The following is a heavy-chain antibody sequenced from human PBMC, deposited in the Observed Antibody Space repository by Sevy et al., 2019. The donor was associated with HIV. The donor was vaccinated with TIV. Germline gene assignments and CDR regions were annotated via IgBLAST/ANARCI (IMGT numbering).Heavy chain of an antibody. D-gene: IGHD5-12*01. CDR2: IYTSGST. Sequence: SETLSLTCTVSGGSISSYYWSWIRQPAGKGLEWIGRIYTSGSTNYNPSLKRRVTMSVDTSKNQFSLKLGSVTAADTAVYYCARDGNGYNYRDAFDIWGQGTMVTVSS. CDR1: GGSISSYY. CDR3: ARDGNGYNYRDAFDI. J-gene: IGHJ3*02. V-gene: IGHV4-4*07.